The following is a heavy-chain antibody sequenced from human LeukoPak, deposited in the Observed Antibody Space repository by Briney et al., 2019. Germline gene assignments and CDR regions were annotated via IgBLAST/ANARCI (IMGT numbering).Heavy chain of an antibody. CDR1: AYTFTGYY. V-gene: IGHV1-2*02. CDR2: INPNSGGT. Sequence: GASVKVSCKASAYTFTGYYMHWVRRAPGQGLEWMGWINPNSGGTNYAQKFQGRVTMTRDTSISTAYMELSRLRSDDTAVYYCARDRANWGFDYWGQGTLVTVSS. CDR3: ARDRANWGFDY. D-gene: IGHD7-27*01. J-gene: IGHJ4*02.